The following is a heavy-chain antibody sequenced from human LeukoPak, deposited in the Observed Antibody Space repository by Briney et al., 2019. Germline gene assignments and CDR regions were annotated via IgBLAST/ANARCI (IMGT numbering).Heavy chain of an antibody. CDR2: IIPIFGTA. CDR1: GGTFSSYA. J-gene: IGHJ6*03. V-gene: IGHV1-69*06. CDR3: ARGPPKYGSASLTYYYYYMDV. D-gene: IGHD3-10*01. Sequence: RASVKVSCKASGGTFSSYAISWVRQAPGQGLEWMGGIIPIFGTANYAQKFQGRVTITADKSTSTAYMELSSLRSEDTAVYYCARGPPKYGSASLTYYYYYMDVWGKGTTVTVSS.